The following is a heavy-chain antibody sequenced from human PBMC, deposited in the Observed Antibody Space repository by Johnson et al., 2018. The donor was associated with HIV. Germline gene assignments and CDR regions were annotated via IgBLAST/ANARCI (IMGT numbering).Heavy chain of an antibody. CDR2: IRYDGSHK. D-gene: IGHD4-17*01. V-gene: IGHV3-30*02. CDR3: ARVLGDYAYHI. Sequence: VQLVESGGGVVQPGGSLRLSCAASGFTFSSYGMHWVRQAPGKGLEWVAFIRYDGSHKYYADSVKGRFTISRDNAKNSLYLQMNSLRVEDTAVYYCARVLGDYAYHIRGRGTMVTFSS. J-gene: IGHJ3*02. CDR1: GFTFSSYG.